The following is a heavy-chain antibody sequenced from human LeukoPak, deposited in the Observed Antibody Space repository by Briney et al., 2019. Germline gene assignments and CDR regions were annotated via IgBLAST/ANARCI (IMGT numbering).Heavy chain of an antibody. Sequence: PGGSLRLSCAASGFTFSSYSMNWVSQAPGKGLEWVSYISSSSSTIYYADSVKGRFTISRDNAKNSLYLQMNSLRAEDTAVYYCARGQGTVTTHWGKGTLVTVSS. CDR3: ARGQGTVTTH. CDR2: ISSSSSTI. D-gene: IGHD4-17*01. CDR1: GFTFSSYS. J-gene: IGHJ4*02. V-gene: IGHV3-48*01.